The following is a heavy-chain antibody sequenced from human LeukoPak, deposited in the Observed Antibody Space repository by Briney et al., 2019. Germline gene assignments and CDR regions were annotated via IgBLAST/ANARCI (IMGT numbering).Heavy chain of an antibody. Sequence: SETLSLTCGVSNYSIGSDSYWGWIRQSPGKGFEWIGSVSHSGKTYYNPSFKSRVTISVDTSKNQFSLKLSSVTAADTAVYYCARGYYYGSGSHYFDYWGQGTLVTVSS. D-gene: IGHD3-10*01. CDR1: NYSIGSDSY. J-gene: IGHJ4*02. CDR3: ARGYYYGSGSHYFDY. V-gene: IGHV4-38-2*01. CDR2: VSHSGKT.